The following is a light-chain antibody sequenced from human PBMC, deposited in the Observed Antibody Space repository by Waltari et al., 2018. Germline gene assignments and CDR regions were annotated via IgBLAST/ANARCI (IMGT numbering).Light chain of an antibody. CDR2: EDN. CDR3: QSYDGNNVV. Sequence: NFMLTQPHSVSESPGKTVTISCTGSSGSIAPTFLQWFQQRPGRAPTIVIYEDNLRPSGGPVRCSVSIASSANSASLTSSGLKTEDEADYYCQSYDGNNVVFGGGTKLTVL. CDR1: SGSIAPTF. V-gene: IGLV6-57*02. J-gene: IGLJ3*02.